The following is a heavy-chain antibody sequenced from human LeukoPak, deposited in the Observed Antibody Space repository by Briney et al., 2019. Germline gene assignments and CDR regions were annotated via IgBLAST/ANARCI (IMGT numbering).Heavy chain of an antibody. CDR1: GFTFSSYA. CDR3: ARGAADIVYYFDY. CDR2: ISATGGSI. J-gene: IGHJ4*02. Sequence: GGSLRLSCAASGFTFSSYAMSWVRQAPGKGLEWVSTISATGGSIYYADSVRGRLTISGDNSKNTLYPQMNSLRAEDTAVYYCARGAADIVYYFDYWGQGTLVTVSS. D-gene: IGHD2-2*01. V-gene: IGHV3-23*01.